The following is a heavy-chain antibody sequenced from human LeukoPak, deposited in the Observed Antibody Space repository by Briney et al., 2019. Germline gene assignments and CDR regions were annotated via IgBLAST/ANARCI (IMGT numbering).Heavy chain of an antibody. D-gene: IGHD4-17*01. J-gene: IGHJ3*02. CDR1: GGSISNSNW. V-gene: IGHV4-4*02. CDR2: IYHSGST. CDR3: ARISKTTVTSDAFDI. Sequence: SETLSLTCAVSGGSISNSNWWSWVRQPPGKGLEWIGEIYHSGSTNYNPSIKSRVTISVDKSKNQFSLKLSSVTAADTAVYYCARISKTTVTSDAFDIWGQGTMVTVSS.